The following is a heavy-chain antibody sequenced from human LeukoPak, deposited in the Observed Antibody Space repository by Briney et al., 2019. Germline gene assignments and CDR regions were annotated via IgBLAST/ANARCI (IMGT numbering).Heavy chain of an antibody. CDR1: GLTFSKYW. D-gene: IGHD3-22*01. CDR3: ARDYYDTTGYYYFDY. Sequence: GGSLRLSCAASGLTFSKYWMSWVRQAPRKGLEWVAIINEDGTGKYYVDSVKGRFTISRDNAENALYLQMNSLRAEDTAVYYCARDYYDTTGYYYFDYWGQGTLVTVSS. CDR2: INEDGTGK. J-gene: IGHJ4*02. V-gene: IGHV3-7*04.